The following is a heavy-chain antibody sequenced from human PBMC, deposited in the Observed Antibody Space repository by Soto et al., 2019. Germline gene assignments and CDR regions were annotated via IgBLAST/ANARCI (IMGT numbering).Heavy chain of an antibody. V-gene: IGHV4-59*01. CDR2: IYYSGST. CDR3: ARDGRDGYNLGTPL. D-gene: IGHD5-12*01. Sequence: SETLSLTCTVSGGSISSYYWSWIRQPPGKGLEWIGYIYYSGSTNYNPSLKSRVTISVDTSKNQFSLRLSSVTAADTAVYYCARDGRDGYNLGTPLWGQGTLVTVSS. J-gene: IGHJ4*02. CDR1: GGSISSYY.